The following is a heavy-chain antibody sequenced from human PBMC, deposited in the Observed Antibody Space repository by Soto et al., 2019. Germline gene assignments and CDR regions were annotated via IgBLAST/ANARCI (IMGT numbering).Heavy chain of an antibody. CDR2: ITNGGNNE. CDR3: AKEGPGGGRHFYYGMDV. J-gene: IGHJ6*02. CDR1: VFVCSDYG. Sequence: GSLRRSCAASVFVCSDYGMHWVRQAPGKGLEWVALITNGGNNEFYRESVKGRFSISRGRSTNTVDLLMNSLRPEDTGVYYCAKEGPGGGRHFYYGMDVWGQGTTVTVSS. V-gene: IGHV3-30*02. D-gene: IGHD1-26*01.